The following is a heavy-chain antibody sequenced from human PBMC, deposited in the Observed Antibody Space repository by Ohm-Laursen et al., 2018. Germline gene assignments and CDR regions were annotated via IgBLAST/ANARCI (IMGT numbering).Heavy chain of an antibody. D-gene: IGHD5-18*01. Sequence: GASVKVSCKASGYTFTSYGINWVRQATGQGLEWMGWMNPNSGNTGYAQKFQGRVTMTRNTSISTAYMELSSLRSEDTAVYYCAREAKSYGYVFVYWGQGTLVTVSS. V-gene: IGHV1-8*01. CDR2: MNPNSGNT. CDR1: GYTFTSYG. J-gene: IGHJ4*02. CDR3: AREAKSYGYVFVY.